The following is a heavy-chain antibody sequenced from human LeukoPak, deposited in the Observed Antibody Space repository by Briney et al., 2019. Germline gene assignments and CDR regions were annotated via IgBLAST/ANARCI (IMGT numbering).Heavy chain of an antibody. V-gene: IGHV1-2*06. Sequence: ASVNVSCTASGYTFTGYYMHWVRQAPGQGLEWMGRVNPNSGGTNYAQKFQGRVTMTRDTSISTAYMELSRLRSDDTAVYYCARGYSYGFDYWGQGTLVTVSS. D-gene: IGHD5-18*01. J-gene: IGHJ4*02. CDR3: ARGYSYGFDY. CDR2: VNPNSGGT. CDR1: GYTFTGYY.